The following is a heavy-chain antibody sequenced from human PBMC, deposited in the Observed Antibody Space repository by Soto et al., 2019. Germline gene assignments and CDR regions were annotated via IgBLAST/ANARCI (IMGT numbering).Heavy chain of an antibody. CDR2: INHSGST. J-gene: IGHJ4*02. Sequence: QVQLQQWGAGLLKPSETLSLTCAVYGGSFSGYYWSWIRQPPGKGLEWIGEINHSGSTNYNPSRKSRVTISVDTSKNQFSLKLSSVTAADTAVYYCASRAVATAGGYFDYWGQGTLVTVSS. V-gene: IGHV4-34*01. CDR3: ASRAVATAGGYFDY. D-gene: IGHD6-19*01. CDR1: GGSFSGYY.